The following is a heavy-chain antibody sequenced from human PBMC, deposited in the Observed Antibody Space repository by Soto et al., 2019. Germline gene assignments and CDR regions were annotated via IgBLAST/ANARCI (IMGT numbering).Heavy chain of an antibody. V-gene: IGHV3-48*02. CDR1: GFTFRSYS. D-gene: IGHD2-15*01. CDR3: AREGWPLLQTGMDV. Sequence: GGSLRLSCAASGFTFRSYSMNWVRQAPGKGLEWVSYISSSNRTINYADSVKGRFIISRDNAKNSLYLQMHSLRNEDTAVYYCAREGWPLLQTGMDVWGQGTTVTVSS. J-gene: IGHJ6*02. CDR2: ISSSNRTI.